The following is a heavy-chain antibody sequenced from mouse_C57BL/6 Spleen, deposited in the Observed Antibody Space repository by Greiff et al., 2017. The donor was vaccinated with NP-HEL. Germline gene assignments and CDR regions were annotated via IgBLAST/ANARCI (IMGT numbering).Heavy chain of an antibody. J-gene: IGHJ4*01. CDR2: IFPGSGST. CDR3: ARRLYDYDVDYYAMDY. V-gene: IGHV1-75*01. D-gene: IGHD2-4*01. CDR1: GYTFTDYY. Sequence: VQLQQSGPELVKPGASVKISCKASGYTFTDYYINWVKQRPGQGLEWIGWIFPGSGSTYYNEKFKGKATLTVDKSSSTAYILLSSLTSEDSAVYFCARRLYDYDVDYYAMDYWGQGTSVTVSS.